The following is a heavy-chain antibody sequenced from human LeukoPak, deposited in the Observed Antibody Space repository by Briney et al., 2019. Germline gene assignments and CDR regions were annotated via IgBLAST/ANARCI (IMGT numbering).Heavy chain of an antibody. V-gene: IGHV4-39*07. CDR3: ARAYDLTDY. CDR1: GGSISSSSYY. J-gene: IGHJ4*02. D-gene: IGHD5-12*01. Sequence: SETLSLTCTVSGGSISSSSYYWGWLRQPPGKGLEWIGSIYYSGSTYYNPSLKSRVTISVDTSKNQFSLKLSSVTAADTAVYYCARAYDLTDYWGQGTLVTVSS. CDR2: IYYSGST.